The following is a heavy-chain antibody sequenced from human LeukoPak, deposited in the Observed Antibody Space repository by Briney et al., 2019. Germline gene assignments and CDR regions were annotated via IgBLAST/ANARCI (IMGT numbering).Heavy chain of an antibody. CDR2: INHSGST. D-gene: IGHD2-15*01. CDR1: GYSISSGYY. J-gene: IGHJ3*02. CDR3: ARDCSGGSCYFTFDI. Sequence: SETLSLTCAVSGYSISSGYYWGWIRQPPGKGLEWIGEINHSGSTNYNPSLKSRVTISVDTSKNQFSLKLSSVTAADTAVYYCARDCSGGSCYFTFDIWGQGTMVTVSS. V-gene: IGHV4-38-2*02.